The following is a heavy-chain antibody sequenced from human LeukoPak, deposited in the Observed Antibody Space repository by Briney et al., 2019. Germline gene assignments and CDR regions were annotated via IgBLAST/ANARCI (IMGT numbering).Heavy chain of an antibody. Sequence: ASVKASCKASGYTFTSYYMHWVRQAPGQGLEWMGIINPSGGSTSYAQKFQGRVTMTRDTSTSTVYMELSSLRSEDPAVYYCARDRTPYCGGDCYHLFVWGQGTLVSVSS. V-gene: IGHV1-46*01. CDR1: GYTFTSYY. D-gene: IGHD2-21*02. J-gene: IGHJ4*02. CDR2: INPSGGST. CDR3: ARDRTPYCGGDCYHLFV.